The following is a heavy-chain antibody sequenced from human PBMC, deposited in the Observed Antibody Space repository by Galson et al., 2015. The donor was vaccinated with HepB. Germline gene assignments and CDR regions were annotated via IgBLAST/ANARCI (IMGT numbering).Heavy chain of an antibody. D-gene: IGHD3-22*01. V-gene: IGHV6-1*01. CDR1: GDSVSSNSAA. CDR3: ARGYHDSSGYHLYYFDY. Sequence: CAISGDSVSSNSAAWNWIRQSPSRGLEWLGRTYYRSKWYNDYAVSVKSRITINPDTSKNQFSLQLNSVTPEDTAVYYCARGYHDSSGYHLYYFDYWGQGTLVTVSS. CDR2: TYYRSKWYN. J-gene: IGHJ4*02.